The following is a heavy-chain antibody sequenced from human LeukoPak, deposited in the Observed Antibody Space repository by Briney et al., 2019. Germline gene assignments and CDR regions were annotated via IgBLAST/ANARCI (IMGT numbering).Heavy chain of an antibody. CDR1: GVPIASHSW. CDR2: IYHTGGA. J-gene: IGHJ4*02. V-gene: IGHV4/OR15-8*01. D-gene: IGHD1-14*01. Sequence: SETLSLTCAVSGVPIASHSWWSWVRQPPGKGLEWVGEIYHTGGANYKPSLKSRVTMSVDTSNNHFSLKLTSVTAADTAVYFCAYNRDFALDNWGQGTLVTVSS. CDR3: AYNRDFALDN.